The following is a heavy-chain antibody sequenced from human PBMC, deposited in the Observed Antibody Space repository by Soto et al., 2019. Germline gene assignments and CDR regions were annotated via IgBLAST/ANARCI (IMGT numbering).Heavy chain of an antibody. V-gene: IGHV3-23*01. CDR3: AKSIGPDYGYSNWYFDL. CDR2: LSGSGVST. J-gene: IGHJ2*01. Sequence: EVQLLESGGGLVQPGGSLRLSCAASGFTFGGNAMSWVRQAPGKGLEWVSGLSGSGVSTYYAASVRGRFTISRDNWKNTLFLQMNSLRAEDTAVDYCAKSIGPDYGYSNWYFDLLGRGTLVTVSS. CDR1: GFTFGGNA. D-gene: IGHD4-17*01.